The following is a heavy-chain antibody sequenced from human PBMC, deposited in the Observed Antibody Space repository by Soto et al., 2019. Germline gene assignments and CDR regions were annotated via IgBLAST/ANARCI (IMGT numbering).Heavy chain of an antibody. CDR2: IRSKTNSYAT. V-gene: IGHV3-73*01. CDR3: TRQTDAVQWLVVPTDYNFDY. CDR1: GFTFGGSA. D-gene: IGHD6-19*01. Sequence: EVQLVESGGGLVKPGGSLKLSCAASGFTFGGSAMHWVRQASGKGLEWVGHIRSKTNSYATAYAESVKGRFTISRDDSMNTAYLQMNSLKTEDTAVYFCTRQTDAVQWLVVPTDYNFDYWGQGTLVTVSS. J-gene: IGHJ4*02.